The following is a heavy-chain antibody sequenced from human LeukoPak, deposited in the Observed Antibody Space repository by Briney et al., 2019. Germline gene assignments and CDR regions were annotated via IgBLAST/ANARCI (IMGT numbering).Heavy chain of an antibody. V-gene: IGHV4-61*02. J-gene: IGHJ5*02. CDR3: ARDQGWFDP. CDR2: TYTSGTT. CDR1: GGSVRRGNYY. Sequence: PSETLSLTCTVSGGSVRRGNYYWTWIRQPAGSGLEWIGRTYTSGTTDYNPSPRTRVTISVDASRNQFSLNLSSVTAADTAVYYCARDQGWFDPWGQGTLVTVSS.